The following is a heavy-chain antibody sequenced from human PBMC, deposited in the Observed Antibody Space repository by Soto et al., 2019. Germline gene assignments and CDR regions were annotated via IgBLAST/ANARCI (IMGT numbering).Heavy chain of an antibody. J-gene: IGHJ6*02. Sequence: GGSLRLSCAASGFTFSSYGMHWVRQAPGKGLEWVAVIWYDGSNKYYADSVKGRFTISRDNSKNTLYLQMNSLRAEDTAVYYCASGFLELEDSDTYGMDVWGQGTTVTAP. V-gene: IGHV3-33*01. CDR2: IWYDGSNK. D-gene: IGHD3-3*01. CDR3: ASGFLELEDSDTYGMDV. CDR1: GFTFSSYG.